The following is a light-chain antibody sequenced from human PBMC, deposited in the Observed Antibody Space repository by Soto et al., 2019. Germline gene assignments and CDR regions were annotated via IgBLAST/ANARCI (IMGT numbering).Light chain of an antibody. Sequence: QSALTQPASVSGSPGQSITITCTGTSSDVGGYNYVSWYQQHPGKAPKLMIYEVSNRPSGVSNRFSGSKSGNTASLTISGLSAEDEADYYCSSYTSSSTRVFGGGTKVTVL. CDR2: EVS. CDR1: SSDVGGYNY. CDR3: SSYTSSSTRV. V-gene: IGLV2-14*01. J-gene: IGLJ3*02.